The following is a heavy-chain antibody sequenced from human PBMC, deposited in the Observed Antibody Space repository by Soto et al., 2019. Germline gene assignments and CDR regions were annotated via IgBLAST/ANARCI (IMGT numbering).Heavy chain of an antibody. D-gene: IGHD6-13*01. J-gene: IGHJ5*02. CDR3: ARDREGSSWYGNGFDP. Sequence: QALSLTCAIPGDSVSSYSAPCNWLRQSPSRGLEWLGRTYYRSKWYNDDAVSVKSRITINPGTSKNQFSLQLNSVTPEDTAVYYCARDREGSSWYGNGFDPWGQGTLVTVSS. CDR2: TYYRSKWYN. CDR1: GDSVSSYSAP. V-gene: IGHV6-1*01.